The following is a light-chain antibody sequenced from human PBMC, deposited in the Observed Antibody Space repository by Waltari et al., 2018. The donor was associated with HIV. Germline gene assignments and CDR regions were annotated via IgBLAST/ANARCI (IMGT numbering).Light chain of an antibody. J-gene: IGLJ2*01. CDR2: RNS. V-gene: IGLV1-40*01. CDR1: SSNIGEGYD. CDR3: QSYDSSHVV. Sequence: QSVLTQPPSVSGAPGQRVTISCTGSSSNIGEGYDVHWYQQLPGTAPKLLIYRNSNRPSGVPDRFSGSQSGTSASLAITGLQAEDEADYYCQSYDSSHVVFGGVTELTVL.